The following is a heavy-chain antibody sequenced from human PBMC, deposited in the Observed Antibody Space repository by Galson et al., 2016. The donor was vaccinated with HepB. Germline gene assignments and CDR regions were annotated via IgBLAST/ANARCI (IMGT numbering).Heavy chain of an antibody. V-gene: IGHV3-48*02. CDR1: GFTFSSYS. J-gene: IGHJ6*02. CDR2: IGGLGSAR. Sequence: SLRLSCAASGFTFSSYSMNWVRQAPGKGLEWVSYIGGLGSARYYADSVQGRFTISRDNAKNSLYLQMNSLRDEDTAVYYCARDWLSQVAGTYYSTMDVWGQGTAVTVSS. CDR3: ARDWLSQVAGTYYSTMDV. D-gene: IGHD6-19*01.